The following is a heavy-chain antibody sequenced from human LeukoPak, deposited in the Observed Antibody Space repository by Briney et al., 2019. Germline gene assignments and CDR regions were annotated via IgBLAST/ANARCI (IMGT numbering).Heavy chain of an antibody. CDR2: INPNSVGT. CDR1: GYTFTGYY. Sequence: ASVKVSCTASGYTFTGYYMHWVRQAPGQGLEWMGWINPNSVGTNYAQKFQGRVTMTRDTSISTAYMELSRLRSDDTAVYYCPRDRGMGATDYWGQGTLVTVSS. J-gene: IGHJ4*02. V-gene: IGHV1-2*02. D-gene: IGHD1-26*01. CDR3: PRDRGMGATDY.